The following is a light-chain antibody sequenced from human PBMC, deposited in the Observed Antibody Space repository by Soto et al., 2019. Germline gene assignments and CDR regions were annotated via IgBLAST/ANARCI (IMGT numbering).Light chain of an antibody. Sequence: IVMTQSPATLSVSPGERANLSCRASQSVGTKLAWYQQTPGQAPRLLIYGASNRATGVPARISGSVSGTEFTLTIASLQSELFAFFYCQKYYNGPLTFGQGTK. V-gene: IGKV3-15*01. CDR2: GAS. CDR3: QKYYNGPLT. CDR1: QSVGTK. J-gene: IGKJ1*01.